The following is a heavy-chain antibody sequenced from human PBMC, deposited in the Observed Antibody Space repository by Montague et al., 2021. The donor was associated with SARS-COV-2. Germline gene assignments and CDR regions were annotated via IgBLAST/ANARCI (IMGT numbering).Heavy chain of an antibody. CDR3: ARLSNYYGSGSYYPHNYYYYGMDV. J-gene: IGHJ6*02. V-gene: IGHV4-39*01. CDR1: GGSISSSSYY. Sequence: SETLSLTCTVSGGSISSSSYYWGWIRQPPGKGLEWIGSIYYSGSTYYNESLKSRVTISVDTSKNQFSLKLSSVTAADTAVYYCARLSNYYGSGSYYPHNYYYYGMDVWGQGTMVTVS. D-gene: IGHD3-10*01. CDR2: IYYSGST.